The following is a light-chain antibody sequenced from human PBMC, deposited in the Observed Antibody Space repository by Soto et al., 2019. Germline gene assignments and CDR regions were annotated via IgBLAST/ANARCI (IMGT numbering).Light chain of an antibody. V-gene: IGKV2-28*01. CDR3: MQALQTPFT. Sequence: DIVMTQSPLSLPVTPGEPASISCRSSQSLLHSNGYNYLDWYLQKPGQSPQLLIYLGSNRASGVPDRFSGSGSGKYFTLKISRVEAEDVGVYYCMQALQTPFTFGPGTKVDSK. CDR1: QSLLHSNGYNY. J-gene: IGKJ3*01. CDR2: LGS.